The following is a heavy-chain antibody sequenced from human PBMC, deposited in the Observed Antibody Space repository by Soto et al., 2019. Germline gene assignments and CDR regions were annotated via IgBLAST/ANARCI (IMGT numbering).Heavy chain of an antibody. V-gene: IGHV3-30-3*01. J-gene: IGHJ4*02. CDR3: ARGGRDYFDY. CDR1: GFTFSSYA. Sequence: QVQLVESGGGVVQPGRSLRLSCAASGFTFSSYAMHWVRQAPGKGLEWVAVISYDGSNKYYADSVKGRFTISRDNSKNTLDLQMNSLRAEDTAGYYCARGGRDYFDYWGQGTLVTVSS. D-gene: IGHD3-16*01. CDR2: ISYDGSNK.